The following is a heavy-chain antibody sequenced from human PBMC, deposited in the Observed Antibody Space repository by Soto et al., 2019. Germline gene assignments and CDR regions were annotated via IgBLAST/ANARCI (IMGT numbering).Heavy chain of an antibody. D-gene: IGHD3-22*01. CDR1: GYSISSGYY. CDR3: AREREYYYDSSGPNDY. Sequence: PSETLSLTCAVSGYSISSGYYWGWIRQPPGKGLEWIGSIYHSGSTYYNPSLKSRVTISVDTSKNQFSRKLSAVTAADTAVSYCAREREYYYDSSGPNDYWGQGTLVTVSS. CDR2: IYHSGST. J-gene: IGHJ4*02. V-gene: IGHV4-38-2*02.